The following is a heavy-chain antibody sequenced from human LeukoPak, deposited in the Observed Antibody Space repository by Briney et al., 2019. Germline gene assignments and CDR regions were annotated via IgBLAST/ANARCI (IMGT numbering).Heavy chain of an antibody. J-gene: IGHJ4*02. Sequence: GGSLRLSCAASGFTFSSYGMSLFRQAPGKGLEWVSAISGSGGSTYYADSVKGRFTISRDNSKNTLYLQMNSLRAEDTAVYYCARPLYYYDSSGPRPLYYFDYWGQGTLVTVPS. V-gene: IGHV3-23*01. CDR2: ISGSGGST. CDR3: ARPLYYYDSSGPRPLYYFDY. CDR1: GFTFSSYG. D-gene: IGHD3-22*01.